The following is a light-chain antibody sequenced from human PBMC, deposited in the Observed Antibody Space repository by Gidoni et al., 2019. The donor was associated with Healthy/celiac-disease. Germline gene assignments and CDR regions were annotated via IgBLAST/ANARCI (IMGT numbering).Light chain of an antibody. V-gene: IGKV1-39*01. CDR3: QQSYSTHRT. CDR2: AAS. J-gene: IGKJ1*01. Sequence: DIQMTQSPSSLSASVGDRVTITCRASQSISSYLNWYQQKPGKAPKLLIYAASSLQSGVPSRFSGSGAGTDFTLTIRSLQPEDFATYYCQQSYSTHRTFGQXTKVEIK. CDR1: QSISSY.